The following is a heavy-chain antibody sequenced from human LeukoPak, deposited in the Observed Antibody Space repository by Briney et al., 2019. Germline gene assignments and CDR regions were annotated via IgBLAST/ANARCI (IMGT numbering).Heavy chain of an antibody. D-gene: IGHD1-1*01. CDR3: ATLVNYWSFDY. V-gene: IGHV3-48*04. J-gene: IGHJ4*02. CDR2: ISSSGSTI. Sequence: GGSLRLSCAASGFTFSSYGMHWVRQAPGKGLEWVSYISSSGSTIYYADSVKGRFTISRDNAKNSLYLQMNSLRAEDTAVYYCATLVNYWSFDYWGQGTLVTVSS. CDR1: GFTFSSYG.